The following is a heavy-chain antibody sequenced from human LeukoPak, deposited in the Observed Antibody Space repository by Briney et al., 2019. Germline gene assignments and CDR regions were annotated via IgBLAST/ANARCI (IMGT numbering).Heavy chain of an antibody. D-gene: IGHD3-22*01. CDR2: ISGSGGST. CDR1: GFTFSSYG. V-gene: IGHV3-23*01. J-gene: IGHJ4*02. CDR3: AKSQDSSGDYFDY. Sequence: GGSLRLSCAASGFTFSSYGMSWVRQAPGKGLEWVSAISGSGGSTYYADSVKGRFTISRDNSKNTLYLQMNSLRAEDTAVYYCAKSQDSSGDYFDYWGQGTLVTVSS.